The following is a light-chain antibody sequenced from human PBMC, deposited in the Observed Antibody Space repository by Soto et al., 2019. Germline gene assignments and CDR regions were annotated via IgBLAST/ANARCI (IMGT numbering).Light chain of an antibody. V-gene: IGLV2-8*01. CDR2: EVS. CDR3: SSYAVSNISSV. CDR1: SSDVGGYNY. J-gene: IGLJ1*01. Sequence: VLTQPPSASGSPGQSVTISCTGTSSDVGGYNYVSWYQQHPGKAPKLMIYEVSKRPSGVPDRFSGSKSGNTASLTVSGLQAEDEADYYCSSYAVSNISSVFGTGTKVTVL.